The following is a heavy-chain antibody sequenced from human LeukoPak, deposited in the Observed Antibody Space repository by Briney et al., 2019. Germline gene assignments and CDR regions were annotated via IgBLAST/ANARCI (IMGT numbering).Heavy chain of an antibody. D-gene: IGHD3-9*01. CDR3: ARSHRFDWLLNPFYY. CDR2: ISSSGNYI. J-gene: IGHJ4*02. CDR1: GFTFSSYS. V-gene: IGHV3-21*01. Sequence: PGGSLRLSCAASGFTFSSYSMNWVRQAPGKGLEWVSAISSSGNYIYYADSVKGRFTISRDNAKNSLYLQMNSLRAEDTAVYYCARSHRFDWLLNPFYYWGQGTLVTVSS.